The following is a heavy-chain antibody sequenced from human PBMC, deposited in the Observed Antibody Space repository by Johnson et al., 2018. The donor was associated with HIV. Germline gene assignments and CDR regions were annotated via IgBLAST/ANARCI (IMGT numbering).Heavy chain of an antibody. CDR1: GFTFSSYG. CDR2: ISYDGNNK. V-gene: IGHV3-30*18. J-gene: IGHJ3*02. D-gene: IGHD3-16*01. CDR3: AKDMAVYDYVWEGAFDI. Sequence: QVQLVESGGGLIQPGGSLRLSCAASGFTFSSYGMHWVRQAPGKGLEWVAVISYDGNNKYYADSVKGRFIISRDNSKNTLYMQMNSLKPEDTARYYCAKDMAVYDYVWEGAFDIWGQGTMVTVSS.